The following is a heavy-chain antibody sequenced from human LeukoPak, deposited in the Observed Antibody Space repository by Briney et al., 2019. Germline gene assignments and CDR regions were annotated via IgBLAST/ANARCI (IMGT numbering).Heavy chain of an antibody. D-gene: IGHD1-26*01. Sequence: GSLRLSCSASGFTFSSYAMSWVRQAPGKGLEWVSAISGSGGSTYYADSVKGRFTISRDNAKNTLYLQMNSLRAEDTAVYYCARDQSEFNGATFDYWGQGTLVTVSS. V-gene: IGHV3-23*01. CDR2: ISGSGGST. CDR3: ARDQSEFNGATFDY. J-gene: IGHJ4*02. CDR1: GFTFSSYA.